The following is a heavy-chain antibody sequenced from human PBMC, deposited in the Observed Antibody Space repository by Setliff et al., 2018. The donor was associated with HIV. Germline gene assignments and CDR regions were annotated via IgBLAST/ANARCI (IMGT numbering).Heavy chain of an antibody. V-gene: IGHV4-61*02. Sequence: KPSETLSLTCTVSGGSISSGNYYWTWVRQPAEKGLEWIGRIYTSGSTNYNPSLKSRVTISVDTSKNQVSLRLSSVTAADTAIYYCARDWSGYSSSRGSYYYYMDVWGKGTTVPSP. D-gene: IGHD6-13*01. J-gene: IGHJ6*03. CDR2: IYTSGST. CDR1: GGSISSGNYY. CDR3: ARDWSGYSSSRGSYYYYMDV.